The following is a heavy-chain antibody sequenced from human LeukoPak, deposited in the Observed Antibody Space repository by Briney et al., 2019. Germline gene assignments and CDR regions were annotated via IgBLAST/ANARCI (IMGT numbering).Heavy chain of an antibody. D-gene: IGHD5-24*01. Sequence: GGSLRLSCAASGFTLSSYWMHWVRQVPGKGLVWVSRIKSDGSDTRYADSVKGRFTISRDNAKNTLYLQMNSLKPEDTAVYYCATSPMDGYNLLDYWGQGTLVTVSS. J-gene: IGHJ4*02. CDR1: GFTLSSYW. CDR3: ATSPMDGYNLLDY. V-gene: IGHV3-74*01. CDR2: IKSDGSDT.